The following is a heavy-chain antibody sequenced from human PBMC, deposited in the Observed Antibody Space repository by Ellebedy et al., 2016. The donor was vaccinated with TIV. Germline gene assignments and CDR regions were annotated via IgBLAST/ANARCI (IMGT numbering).Heavy chain of an antibody. V-gene: IGHV3-11*01. Sequence: GESLKISCAASGFTFSYYYMSWIRQVPGKGLEWVSYISSSGSTIYYADSVKGRFTISRDNAKNSLYLQMNSLRAEDTVVYYCARWLVLYYYGMDVWGQGTTVTVSS. CDR2: ISSSGSTI. D-gene: IGHD6-19*01. CDR3: ARWLVLYYYGMDV. J-gene: IGHJ6*02. CDR1: GFTFSYYY.